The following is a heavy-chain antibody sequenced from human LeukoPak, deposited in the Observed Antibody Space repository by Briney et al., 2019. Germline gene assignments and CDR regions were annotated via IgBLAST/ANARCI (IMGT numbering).Heavy chain of an antibody. V-gene: IGHV3-74*01. Sequence: GGSLRLSCAASGFTFSSYWMHWVRQVPGKGLVWVSRINTGGTITNYADSVKGRFTISRDNAENTLYLQMNSLRAEDTAMYYCARSPDFRYYFAYWGQGTLVTVSS. CDR3: ARSPDFRYYFAY. CDR2: INTGGTIT. D-gene: IGHD1-14*01. J-gene: IGHJ4*02. CDR1: GFTFSSYW.